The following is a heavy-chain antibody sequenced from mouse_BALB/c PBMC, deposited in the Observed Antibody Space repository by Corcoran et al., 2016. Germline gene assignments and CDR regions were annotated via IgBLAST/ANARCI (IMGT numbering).Heavy chain of an antibody. J-gene: IGHJ2*01. V-gene: IGHV9-3-1*01. CDR3: ARKGDYRYPFDY. D-gene: IGHD2-14*01. CDR1: GYTFSNYG. CDR2: INTYTGEP. Sequence: QIQLVQSGPELKKPGETVKISCKASGYTFSNYGVNWVKQAPGKGLKWMGWINTYTGEPTYADDFKGRFAFSLETSASTAYLQINNLKNEDTATYCCARKGDYRYPFDYWGQGTTLTVSS.